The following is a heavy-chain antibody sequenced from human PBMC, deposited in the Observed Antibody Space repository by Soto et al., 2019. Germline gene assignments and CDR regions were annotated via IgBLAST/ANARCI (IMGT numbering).Heavy chain of an antibody. CDR3: ARGRYGDY. CDR2: ISAQNGNT. D-gene: IGHD1-1*01. CDR1: GYTFTSYG. J-gene: IGHJ4*02. V-gene: IGHV1-18*01. Sequence: QVHLVQSGAEVKKPGASVKVSCKASGYTFTSYGITWVRQAPGQGLEWMGWISAQNGNTDYAQKLQGRVIVTRDTSTSTAYMELRSLRSDDTAVYYWARGRYGDYWGQGALVTVSS.